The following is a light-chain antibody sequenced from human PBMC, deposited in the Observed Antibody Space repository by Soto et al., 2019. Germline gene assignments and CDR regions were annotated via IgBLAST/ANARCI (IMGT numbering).Light chain of an antibody. CDR2: GTM. Sequence: EVVLTQSPGTLYLSPGERASLSCRASQTVSLNSLAWYQQKPGQAPRLLIYGTMIRATDVPGRFSGGGSGTDFTRTISRLEPEDFAVYYCHQYEKSSVTFGPGTKV. CDR1: QTVSLNS. CDR3: HQYEKSSVT. J-gene: IGKJ3*01. V-gene: IGKV3-20*01.